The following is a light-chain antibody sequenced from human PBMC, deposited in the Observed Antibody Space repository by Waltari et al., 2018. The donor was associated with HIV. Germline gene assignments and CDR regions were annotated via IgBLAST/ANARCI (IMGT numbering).Light chain of an antibody. CDR3: QQYYSPPYT. J-gene: IGKJ2*01. CDR2: WAS. Sequence: EIVMTQSPDSLDVSLGERATINCKSSQTILYTYKNKDSLAWYQQRPGQPPKLLIYWASTRESGVPDRFTGSGSGTDFTLTISSLQAEDVAVYYCQQYYSPPYTFGQGTELQIK. CDR1: QTILYTYKNKDS. V-gene: IGKV4-1*01.